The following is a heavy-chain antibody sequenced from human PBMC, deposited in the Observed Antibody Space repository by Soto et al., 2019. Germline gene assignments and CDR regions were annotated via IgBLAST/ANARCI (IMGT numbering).Heavy chain of an antibody. D-gene: IGHD2-15*01. CDR1: GDSIISRDFY. V-gene: IGHV4-39*01. CDR2: IFYLGSS. Sequence: SETLSLTCTVSGDSIISRDFYWGWVRQPPGKGLEWIGSIFYLGSSYYNPSLKSRVTMYVDTSKNQFSLRLRSVTAADTSLYFCERHALAHRKNKWFVPWGEGIMVTVFS. CDR3: ERHALAHRKNKWFVP. J-gene: IGHJ5*02.